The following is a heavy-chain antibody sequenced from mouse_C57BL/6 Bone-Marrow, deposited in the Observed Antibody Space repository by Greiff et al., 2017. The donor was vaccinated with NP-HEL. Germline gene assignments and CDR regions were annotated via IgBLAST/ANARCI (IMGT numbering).Heavy chain of an antibody. CDR2: IYPRSGNT. D-gene: IGHD3-2*02. Sequence: VQLQQSGAELARPGASVKLSCKASGYTFTSYGISWVKQRTGQGLEWIGEIYPRSGNTYYNEKFKGKATLTADKSSSTAYMELRSLTSEYSAVYFCARRELRLRKDYWGQGTTLTVSS. V-gene: IGHV1-81*01. CDR3: ARRELRLRKDY. J-gene: IGHJ2*01. CDR1: GYTFTSYG.